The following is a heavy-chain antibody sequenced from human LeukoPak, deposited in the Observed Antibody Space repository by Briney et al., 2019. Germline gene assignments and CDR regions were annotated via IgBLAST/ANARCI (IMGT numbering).Heavy chain of an antibody. CDR1: GFTFSSYG. D-gene: IGHD2-2*01. CDR3: AKDMVVVPAALDY. V-gene: IGHV3-30*18. Sequence: GGSLRLSCAASGFTFSSYGMHWVGRAPGKGRGGWAVISYDGSNKYYADSVKGRFTISRDNSKNTLYLQMNSLRAEDTAVYYCAKDMVVVPAALDYWGQGTLVTVSS. J-gene: IGHJ4*02. CDR2: ISYDGSNK.